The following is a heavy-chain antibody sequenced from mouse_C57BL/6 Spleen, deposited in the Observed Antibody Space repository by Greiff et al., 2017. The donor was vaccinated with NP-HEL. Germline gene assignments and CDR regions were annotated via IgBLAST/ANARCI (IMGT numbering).Heavy chain of an antibody. J-gene: IGHJ2*01. D-gene: IGHD1-1*01. V-gene: IGHV5-4*01. CDR3: AREDITTVVAD. CDR1: GFTFSSYA. CDR2: ISDGGSYT. Sequence: EVQLVESGGGLVKPGGSLKLSCAASGFTFSSYAMSWVRQTPEKRLEWVATISDGGSYTYYPDNVKGRFTISRDNAKNNLYLQMSHLKSEDTAMYYCAREDITTVVADWGQGTTLTVSS.